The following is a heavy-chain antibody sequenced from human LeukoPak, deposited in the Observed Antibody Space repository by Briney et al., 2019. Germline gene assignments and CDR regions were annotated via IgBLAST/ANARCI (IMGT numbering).Heavy chain of an antibody. CDR1: GYSFSGHY. CDR3: ARAPRGGDYYYYMDV. CDR2: ISPNSGGT. Sequence: ASVKVSCKASGYSFSGHYMHWVRQAPGQGPEWMGWISPNSGGTNYAQKFQGRVTMTGDTSISTAYMELSSLRSEDTAVYYCARAPRGGDYYYYMDVWGKGTTVTISS. D-gene: IGHD3-16*01. J-gene: IGHJ6*03. V-gene: IGHV1-2*02.